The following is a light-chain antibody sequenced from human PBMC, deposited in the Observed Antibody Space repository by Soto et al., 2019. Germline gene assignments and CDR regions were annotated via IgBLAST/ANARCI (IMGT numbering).Light chain of an antibody. J-gene: IGKJ1*01. Sequence: DLQMTQSPSTLSASVGDRVTITCRASQSINNWLAWYQQKPGKAPKLLLYEASGLESGVPSRFIGSGSGTEFTLTVSSLQPNDFATYYCQHYNSYSPAFGQGTKVEIK. V-gene: IGKV1-5*03. CDR2: EAS. CDR3: QHYNSYSPA. CDR1: QSINNW.